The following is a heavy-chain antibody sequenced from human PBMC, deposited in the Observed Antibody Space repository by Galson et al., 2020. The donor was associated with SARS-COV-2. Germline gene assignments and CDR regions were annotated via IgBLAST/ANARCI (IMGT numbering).Heavy chain of an antibody. Sequence: GGSLRLSCVASGFSLSDHFMDWVRQAPGKGLEWVGRSRNGGNSYTTPYAASGGGRFTISRDESKNSLYLQMNSLKIEDTAVYYSASAQGVGTGGTCYYEGMDDGGQGTTVNGS. CDR1: GFSLSDHF. V-gene: IGHV3-72*01. CDR2: SRNGGNSYTT. CDR3: ASAQGVGTGGTCYYEGMDD. J-gene: IGHJ6*02. D-gene: IGHD2-8*02.